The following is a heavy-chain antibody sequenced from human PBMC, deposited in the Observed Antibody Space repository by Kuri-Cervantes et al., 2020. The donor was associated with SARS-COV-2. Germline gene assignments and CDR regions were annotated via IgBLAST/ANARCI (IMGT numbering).Heavy chain of an antibody. CDR2: INPNSGDT. CDR1: RYTFTAYY. Sequence: ASVKVSCKASRYTFTAYYIHWVRQAPGQGLEWMGWINPNSGDTNYSQKFQGWVTMTRDTSISTAYMELSRLKSDDTAVYYCARPKGLAGTGHYYGLDVWGQGTTVTVPS. D-gene: IGHD1/OR15-1a*01. CDR3: ARPKGLAGTGHYYGLDV. J-gene: IGHJ6*02. V-gene: IGHV1-2*04.